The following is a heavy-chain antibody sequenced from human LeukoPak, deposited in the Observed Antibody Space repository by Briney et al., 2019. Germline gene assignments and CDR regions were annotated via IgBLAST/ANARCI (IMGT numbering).Heavy chain of an antibody. CDR2: INTNTGNP. J-gene: IGHJ4*02. V-gene: IGHV7-4-1*02. CDR3: ARVDTFTVVTPGLDY. Sequence: GESLKISCKGSGYSFTSYWIGWVRQAPGQGLEWMGWINTNTGNPTYAQGFTGRFVFSLDTSVSTAYLQISSLKAEDTAVYYCARVDTFTVVTPGLDYWGQGTLVTVSS. D-gene: IGHD4-23*01. CDR1: GYSFTSYW.